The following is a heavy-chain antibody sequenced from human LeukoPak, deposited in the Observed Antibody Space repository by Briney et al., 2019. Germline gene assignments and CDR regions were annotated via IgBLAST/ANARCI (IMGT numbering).Heavy chain of an antibody. CDR1: GGSISSGGYY. Sequence: SETLSLTCTVSGGSISSGGYYWSWIRQHPGKGLEWIGYIYYSGSTYYNPSLKSRVTLSVDTSKNQFSLKLSSVTAADTAVYYCARGAAYNWFDPWGQGTLVTVSS. D-gene: IGHD2-15*01. CDR2: IYYSGST. V-gene: IGHV4-31*03. J-gene: IGHJ5*02. CDR3: ARGAAYNWFDP.